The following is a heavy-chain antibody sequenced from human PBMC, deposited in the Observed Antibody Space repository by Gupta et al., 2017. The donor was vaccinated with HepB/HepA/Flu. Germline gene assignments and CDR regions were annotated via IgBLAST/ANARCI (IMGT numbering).Heavy chain of an antibody. V-gene: IGHV3-30-3*01. Sequence: QVQLVESGGGVVQPGRSLRLSCAASGFTFSSYAMPWVRQAPGKGLEWVAVISYDGSNKYYADSVKGRFTISRDNSKNTLYLQMNSLRAEDTAVYYCARAPSGWYSDYWGQGTLVTVSS. CDR3: ARAPSGWYSDY. J-gene: IGHJ4*02. CDR1: GFTFSSYA. D-gene: IGHD6-19*01. CDR2: ISYDGSNK.